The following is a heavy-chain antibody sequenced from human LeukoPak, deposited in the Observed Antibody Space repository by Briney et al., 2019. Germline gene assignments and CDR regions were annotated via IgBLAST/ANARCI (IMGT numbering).Heavy chain of an antibody. CDR1: GFTFSSYG. CDR2: ISYDGSNK. Sequence: GGSLRLSCAASGFTFSSYGMHWVRQALGKGLEWVAVISYDGSNKYYADSVKGRFTISRDNSKNTLYLQMNSLRAEDTAVYYCAKDEALRDSSGLDYWGQGTLVTVSS. V-gene: IGHV3-30*18. D-gene: IGHD3-22*01. CDR3: AKDEALRDSSGLDY. J-gene: IGHJ4*02.